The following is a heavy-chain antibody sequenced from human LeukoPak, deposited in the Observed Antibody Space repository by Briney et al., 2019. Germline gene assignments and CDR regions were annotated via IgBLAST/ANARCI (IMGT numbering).Heavy chain of an antibody. CDR1: GFTLSSYG. CDR3: AKAYTIFGEVIFQYLYMDV. V-gene: IGHV3-30*18. Sequence: GGSLRLSCAASGFTLSSYGMHWGRQAPGKGLEWVAVISYDGSNKYYADSVKGRFTISRDNSKNTLYLQMNSLRGEDTAVYYCAKAYTIFGEVIFQYLYMDVWGKGTTVTVSS. J-gene: IGHJ6*03. CDR2: ISYDGSNK. D-gene: IGHD3-3*01.